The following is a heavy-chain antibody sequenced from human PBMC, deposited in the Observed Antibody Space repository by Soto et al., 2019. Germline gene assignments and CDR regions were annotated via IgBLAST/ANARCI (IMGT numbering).Heavy chain of an antibody. CDR3: XXDKXXVAGLMDV. CDR2: IWYDGSNK. D-gene: IGHD6-19*01. Sequence: QVQLVESGGGVVQPGRSLRLSCAASGFTFSSYGMHWVRQAPGKGLEWVAVIWYDGSNKYYADSVKGRFTISRDNSKXTXYLQMXSLRAXXXXXXXXXXDKXXVAGLMDVWGQGTTVTVSS. CDR1: GFTFSSYG. J-gene: IGHJ6*02. V-gene: IGHV3-33*01.